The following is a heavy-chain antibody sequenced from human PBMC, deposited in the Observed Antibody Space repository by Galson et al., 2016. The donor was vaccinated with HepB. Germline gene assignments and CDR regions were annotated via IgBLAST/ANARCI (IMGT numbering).Heavy chain of an antibody. CDR2: ISGTSTHI. CDR3: ARGDIVGAILDY. D-gene: IGHD1-26*01. J-gene: IGHJ4*02. CDR1: GFSFSNYN. V-gene: IGHV3-21*01. Sequence: SLRLSCAASGFSFSNYNMNWVRQAPGKGPEWVSSISGTSTHIYYADSVKGRFTISRDNAKNSLYLQMNSLRAEDTAVYYCARGDIVGAILDYWGQGTLVTVSS.